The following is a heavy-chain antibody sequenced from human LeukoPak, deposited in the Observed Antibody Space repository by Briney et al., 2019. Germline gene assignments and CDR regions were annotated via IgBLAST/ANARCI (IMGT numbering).Heavy chain of an antibody. CDR2: IYYSGST. CDR3: ARHYYAMRELTAYYFDY. J-gene: IGHJ4*02. D-gene: IGHD2-8*01. V-gene: IGHV4-39*01. Sequence: PSETLSLTCTVSGGSISSSSYYWGWIRQPPGKGLEWIGSIYYSGSTYYNPSLKSRVTISVDTSKNQFSLKLSSVTAADTAVYYCARHYYAMRELTAYYFDYWGRGTLVTVSS. CDR1: GGSISSSSYY.